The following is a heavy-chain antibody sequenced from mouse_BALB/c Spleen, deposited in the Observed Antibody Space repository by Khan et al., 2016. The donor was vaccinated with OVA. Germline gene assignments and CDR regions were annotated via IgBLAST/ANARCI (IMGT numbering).Heavy chain of an antibody. CDR1: GLTFSSYG. V-gene: IGHV5-17*02. J-gene: IGHJ2*01. D-gene: IGHD1-1*01. Sequence: EVELVESGGGLVQPGGSRKLSCAASGLTFSSYGMHWVRQAPEKGLEWVAYISGDSTTIYYADTVKGRFTISRDNPKNTLFLQMTSLMSEDTAMYYCATSYYYGYYFDYWGPGTTLTGSS. CDR2: ISGDSTTI. CDR3: ATSYYYGYYFDY.